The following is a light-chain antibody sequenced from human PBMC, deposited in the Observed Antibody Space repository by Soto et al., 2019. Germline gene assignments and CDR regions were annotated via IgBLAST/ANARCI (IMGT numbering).Light chain of an antibody. V-gene: IGKV1-8*01. CDR2: AAS. Sequence: AIRMTQSPSSLSASTGDRVTITCRASQGISSYLAWYQQKPGQAPKLLIYAASTLQSGVPSRFSGSGSGTEFTLTISCLQSEDFATYYCQQYYSYLLTFGQGTKVEIK. J-gene: IGKJ1*01. CDR1: QGISSY. CDR3: QQYYSYLLT.